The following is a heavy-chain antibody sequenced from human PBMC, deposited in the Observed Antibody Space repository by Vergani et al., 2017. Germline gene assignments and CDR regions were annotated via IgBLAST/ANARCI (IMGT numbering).Heavy chain of an antibody. V-gene: IGHV4-59*01. J-gene: IGHJ6*03. CDR3: ARGLETGIAARYYYMDV. CDR1: GGSISSYY. D-gene: IGHD6-6*01. CDR2: IYYSGST. Sequence: QVQLQESGPGLVKPSETLSLTCTVSGGSISSYYWSWIRQPPGKGLEWIGYIYYSGSTNDNPSLKSRVTISVDTSKNQFSLKLSSVTAADTAVYYCARGLETGIAARYYYMDVWGKGTTVTVSS.